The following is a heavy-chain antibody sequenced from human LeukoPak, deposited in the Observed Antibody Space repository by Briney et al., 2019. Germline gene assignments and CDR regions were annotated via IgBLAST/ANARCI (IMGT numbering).Heavy chain of an antibody. CDR2: ISSSRSYI. CDR1: GFPFSSYS. J-gene: IGHJ6*02. CDR3: ARTNSSGWLADYYYYYGMDV. V-gene: IGHV3-21*01. D-gene: IGHD6-19*01. Sequence: GGSLRLSCAASGFPFSSYSMNWVPQAPAKGLEWVSSISSSRSYIYYADSVKGRSTISRDNAKNSLYLQMNSLRAEDTAVYYCARTNSSGWLADYYYYYGMDVWGQGTTVTVS.